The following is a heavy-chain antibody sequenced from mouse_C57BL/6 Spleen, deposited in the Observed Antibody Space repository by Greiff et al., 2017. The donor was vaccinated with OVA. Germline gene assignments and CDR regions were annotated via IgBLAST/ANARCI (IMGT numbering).Heavy chain of an antibody. CDR3: ARTSIYYGSSYWYFEV. J-gene: IGHJ1*03. CDR2: IYPGDGDT. Sequence: QVQLQQSGPELVKPGASVKISCKASGYAFSSSWMNWVKQRPGKGLEWIGRIYPGDGDTNYNGKFKGKATLTADKSSSTAYMQLSSLTSEDSAVYFCARTSIYYGSSYWYFEVWGTEATVTVSS. D-gene: IGHD1-1*01. V-gene: IGHV1-82*01. CDR1: GYAFSSSW.